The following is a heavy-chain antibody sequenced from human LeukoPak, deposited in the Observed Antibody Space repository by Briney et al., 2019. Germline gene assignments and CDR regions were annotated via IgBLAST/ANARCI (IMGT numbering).Heavy chain of an antibody. J-gene: IGHJ4*02. V-gene: IGHV1-24*01. CDR1: GYTLTELS. CDR2: FDPEDGET. CDR3: ATGVSEGSGRYYFDY. Sequence: ASVNVSCKVSGYTLTELSMHWVRQAPGKGLEWMGGFDPEDGETIYAQKFQGRVTMTEDTSTDTAYMELSSLRSEDTAVYYCATGVSEGSGRYYFDYWGQGTLVTVSS. D-gene: IGHD3-3*01.